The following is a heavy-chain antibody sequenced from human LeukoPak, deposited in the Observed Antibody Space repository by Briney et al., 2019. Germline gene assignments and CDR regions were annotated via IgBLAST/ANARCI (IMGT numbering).Heavy chain of an antibody. CDR2: TYYRSKWYN. CDR1: GDSVSSNSAA. CDR3: ARDIDSSSWLDYYYYMDV. D-gene: IGHD6-13*01. Sequence: SQTLSLTCAISGDSVSSNSAAWNWIRQSPSRGLEWLGRTYYRSKWYNDYAVSVKSRITINPDTSKNQFSLQLNSVTPEDTAVYYCARDIDSSSWLDYYYYMDVWDKGTTVTVSS. J-gene: IGHJ6*03. V-gene: IGHV6-1*01.